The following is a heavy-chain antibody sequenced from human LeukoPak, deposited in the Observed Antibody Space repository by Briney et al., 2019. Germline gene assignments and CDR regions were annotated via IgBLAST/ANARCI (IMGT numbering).Heavy chain of an antibody. CDR2: IYTSGST. D-gene: IGHD1-26*01. CDR3: ARGYRGTAWFDP. V-gene: IGHV4-61*02. Sequence: SETLSLTCTVSGGSISSGSYYWTWIRQPAGKGLEWIGRIYTSGSTNYNPSLKSRVTISMDTSKNQFSLKLSSVTAADTAVYYCARGYRGTAWFDPWGQGTLVTVSS. J-gene: IGHJ5*02. CDR1: GGSISSGSYY.